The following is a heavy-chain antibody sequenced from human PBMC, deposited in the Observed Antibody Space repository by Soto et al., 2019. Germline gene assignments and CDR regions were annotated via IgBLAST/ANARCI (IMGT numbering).Heavy chain of an antibody. CDR1: GYTFTDFY. J-gene: IGHJ5*02. CDR2: INPKSGNT. D-gene: IGHD2-15*01. V-gene: IGHV1-2*02. Sequence: GASVKVSCKASGYTFTDFYIHWVRQAPGQGLEWMGWINPKSGNTKYEQKFQARVTMTRDTSISTAYMEVSRLTSDDTAVYYCAKDPQASYNWFDPWGQGTLVTVS. CDR3: AKDPQASYNWFDP.